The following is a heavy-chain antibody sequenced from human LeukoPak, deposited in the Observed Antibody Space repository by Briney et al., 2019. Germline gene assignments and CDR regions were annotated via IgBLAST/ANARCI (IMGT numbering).Heavy chain of an antibody. V-gene: IGHV4-30-4*01. J-gene: IGHJ4*02. CDR2: IYYSGST. D-gene: IGHD1-26*01. CDR1: GGSISSGDYY. CDR3: ARDLVGGSYLDY. Sequence: SETLSLTCTVSGGSISSGDYYWSWIRQPPGKGLEWIGYIYYSGSTYYNPSLKSRVTISVDTSKNQFSLKLSSGTAADTAVYYCARDLVGGSYLDYWGQGTLVTVSS.